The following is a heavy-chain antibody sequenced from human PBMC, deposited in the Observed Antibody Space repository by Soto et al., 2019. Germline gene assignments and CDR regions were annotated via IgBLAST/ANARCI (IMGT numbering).Heavy chain of an antibody. V-gene: IGHV3-30*18. CDR3: AKDAWQVDYGASPDGY. Sequence: VQLAEFGGGVVQPGGSLRLSCAASGFTFSSYGMHWVRQAPGKGLEWVAVISYDGSNKYYADSVKGRFTISRDNSKNTLYLQMNSLRAEDTAVYYCAKDAWQVDYGASPDGYWGQGTLVTVSS. D-gene: IGHD4-17*01. J-gene: IGHJ4*02. CDR2: ISYDGSNK. CDR1: GFTFSSYG.